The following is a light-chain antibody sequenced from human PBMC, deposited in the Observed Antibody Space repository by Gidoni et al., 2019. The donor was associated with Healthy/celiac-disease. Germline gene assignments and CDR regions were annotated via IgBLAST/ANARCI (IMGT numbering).Light chain of an antibody. CDR2: QDS. V-gene: IGLV3-1*01. J-gene: IGLJ2*01. CDR1: KLGDKY. CDR3: QAWDSSTVV. Sequence: SSELTQPPSASASPGQTASITCSGDKLGDKYACWYQQKPGQSPVLVIYQDSKRPSGIPERFSGSNSGNTATLTISGTQAMDEADYYCQAWDSSTVVFGGGTKLTVL.